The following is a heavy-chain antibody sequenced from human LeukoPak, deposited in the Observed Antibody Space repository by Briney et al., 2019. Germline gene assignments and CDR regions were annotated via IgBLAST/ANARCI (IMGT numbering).Heavy chain of an antibody. Sequence: GGSLRLSCAVSGVTLSNYGMSWVRQAPGKGLEWVAGIGDSGGSTNYADSVKGRFTISRDNPKNKLYLQMNSLRAEDTAVYFCAKRGVVIRVILVGFHKAAYYFDSWGQGALVTVSS. J-gene: IGHJ4*02. CDR2: IGDSGGST. V-gene: IGHV3-23*01. D-gene: IGHD3-22*01. CDR3: AKRGVVIRVILVGFHKAAYYFDS. CDR1: GVTLSNYG.